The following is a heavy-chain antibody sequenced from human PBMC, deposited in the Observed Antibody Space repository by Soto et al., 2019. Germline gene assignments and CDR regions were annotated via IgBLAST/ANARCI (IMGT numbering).Heavy chain of an antibody. CDR2: ITGSSRDK. J-gene: IGHJ4*02. Sequence: EVQLVESGGGLVKPGGSLRLSCAASGFTFSSHTMNWVRQAPGKGLEWVSSITGSSRDKCYADSVKGRFTISRDNAENSLYLQMNSRRAEDTAVYYCVKEVEGFDYWGQGTLVTVSS. V-gene: IGHV3-21*01. CDR3: VKEVEGFDY. D-gene: IGHD1-1*01. CDR1: GFTFSSHT.